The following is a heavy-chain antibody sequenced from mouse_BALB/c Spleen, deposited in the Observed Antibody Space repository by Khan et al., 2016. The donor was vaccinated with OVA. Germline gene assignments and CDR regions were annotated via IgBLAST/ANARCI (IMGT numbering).Heavy chain of an antibody. V-gene: IGHV2-6-1*01. CDR1: GFSLTNYG. D-gene: IGHD2-10*01. Sequence: QMQLEESGPGLVAPSQSLSITCTISGFSLTNYGVHWVRQPPGKGLEWLVLMWSDGSTTYNSALKSRLTISKDNSKSQVFLKMNSLQTNDTAMYCCATQPYYHYNVMDYWGQGTSVTVSS. J-gene: IGHJ4*01. CDR2: MWSDGST. CDR3: ATQPYYHYNVMDY.